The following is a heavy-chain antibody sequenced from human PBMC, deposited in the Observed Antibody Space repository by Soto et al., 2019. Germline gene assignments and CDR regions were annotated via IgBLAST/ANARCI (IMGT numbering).Heavy chain of an antibody. CDR2: INAGNGNT. D-gene: IGHD2-21*02. CDR1: GYTFTSYA. Sequence: ASVKVSCKASGYTFTSYAMHWVRQAPGQRFEWMGWINAGNGNTKYSQKFQGRVTITRDTSVSTAYMELSSLRSEDTAVYYCARSIVVGTAADYWGQGTLVTVSS. CDR3: ARSIVVGTAADY. V-gene: IGHV1-3*01. J-gene: IGHJ4*02.